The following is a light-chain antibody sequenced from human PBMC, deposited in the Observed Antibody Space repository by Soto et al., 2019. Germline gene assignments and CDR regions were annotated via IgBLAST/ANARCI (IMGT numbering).Light chain of an antibody. J-gene: IGKJ5*01. CDR3: QQRSNWPSTT. CDR1: QTISSW. V-gene: IGKV1-5*01. Sequence: DIQMTQSPSTLSGSVGDRVTITCRASQTISSWLAWYQQKPGKAPKLLIYAASTLQSGVPSRFSGSGSGTDFTLTISSLEPEDFAVYHCQQRSNWPSTTFGQGTRLEI. CDR2: AAS.